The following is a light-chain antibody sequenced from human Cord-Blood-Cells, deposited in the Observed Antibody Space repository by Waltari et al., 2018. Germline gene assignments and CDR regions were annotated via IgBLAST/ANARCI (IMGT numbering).Light chain of an antibody. CDR1: QSISSY. CDR2: AAS. J-gene: IGKJ1*01. CDR3: QQSYSTPPT. V-gene: IGKV1-39*01. Sequence: DSQMTQYPSSMYASVGDRVTITCRASQSISSYLNWDQQKPGKAPKLLIYAASSLQSGVPSRFSGSGSGTEFTLTISSLQPEDFATYYCQQSYSTPPTFGQGTKVEIK.